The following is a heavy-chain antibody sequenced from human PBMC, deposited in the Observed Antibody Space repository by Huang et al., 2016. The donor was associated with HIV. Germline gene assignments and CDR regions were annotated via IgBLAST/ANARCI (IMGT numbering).Heavy chain of an antibody. D-gene: IGHD1-7*01. Sequence: QVQLVESGGGVVQPGGSQRLSCAASGFTFSSYGMHWVRQAPGKGLVWVAFIPDDGSNKYYADSVKVRFTISRDNSKNTLYLQVNSLRAEDTAVYYCAKDFTPWVGVELELRFLGPDYWGQGTLVTVSS. CDR1: GFTFSSYG. V-gene: IGHV3-30*02. J-gene: IGHJ4*02. CDR3: AKDFTPWVGVELELRFLGPDY. CDR2: IPDDGSNK.